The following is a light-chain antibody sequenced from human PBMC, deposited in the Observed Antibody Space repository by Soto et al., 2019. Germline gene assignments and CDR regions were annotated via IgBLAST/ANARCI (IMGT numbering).Light chain of an antibody. CDR1: QSVASGY. CDR2: SAP. CDR3: HHFGSLPET. Sequence: EVVLTQSPGTLSLSPGESVTLSCRASQSVASGYLAWYQQKPGRAPRLLFYSAPSRATGIPDRFSGSGSGTDFTLTISRLEPEDFAVYYCHHFGSLPETFGQGTNVE. J-gene: IGKJ1*01. V-gene: IGKV3-20*01.